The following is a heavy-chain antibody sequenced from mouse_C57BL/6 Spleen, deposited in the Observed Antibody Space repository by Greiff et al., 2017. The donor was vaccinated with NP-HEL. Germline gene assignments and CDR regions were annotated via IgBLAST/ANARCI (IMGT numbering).Heavy chain of an antibody. D-gene: IGHD3-2*02. V-gene: IGHV1-39*01. CDR3: ARETAQATYYAMDY. CDR2: INPNYGTT. Sequence: VQLQQSGPELVKPGAPVKISCKASGYSFTDYNMNWVKQSNGKSLEWIGVINPNYGTTSYNQKFKGKATLTVDQSSSTAYMQLNSLTSEDSAVYYCARETAQATYYAMDYWGQGTSVTVSS. J-gene: IGHJ4*01. CDR1: GYSFTDYN.